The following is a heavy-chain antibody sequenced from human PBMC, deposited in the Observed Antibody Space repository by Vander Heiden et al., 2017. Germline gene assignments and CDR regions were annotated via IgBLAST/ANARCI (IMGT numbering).Heavy chain of an antibody. CDR1: GFPFSTYI. Sequence: EVQLVESGGGLVQPGGSLRLSCAASGFPFSTYIMNWVRQAPGKGLEWVSYITSSSDTIYYADSVRGRFTISRDNAKNSLYLQMNSLRDDDTAVYYCARGGRQGDFWGGPSYYMDVWGQGTTVTVSS. V-gene: IGHV3-48*02. CDR2: ITSSSDTI. D-gene: IGHD3-3*01. J-gene: IGHJ6*03. CDR3: ARGGRQGDFWGGPSYYMDV.